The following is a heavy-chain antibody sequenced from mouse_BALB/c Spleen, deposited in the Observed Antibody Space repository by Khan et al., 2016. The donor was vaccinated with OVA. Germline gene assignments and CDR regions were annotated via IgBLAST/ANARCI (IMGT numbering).Heavy chain of an antibody. J-gene: IGHJ3*01. CDR1: GYTFTNYW. V-gene: IGHV1-7*01. Sequence: VQLQQSGPELAKPGASVKMSCKASGYTFTNYWMHWVKQRPGQGLEWIGYINPSTGYTEYNQKFKDKATLTADKSSSTAYIQLSSLTSEDSAVYYCVNHGSSSAWFTYWGQGTLVTVSA. CDR3: VNHGSSSAWFTY. CDR2: INPSTGYT. D-gene: IGHD1-1*01.